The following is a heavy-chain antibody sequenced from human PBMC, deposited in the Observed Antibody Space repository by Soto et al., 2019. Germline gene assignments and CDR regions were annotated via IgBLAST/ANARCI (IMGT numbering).Heavy chain of an antibody. CDR1: GFSLSTSGVG. V-gene: IGHV2-5*02. D-gene: IGHD4-17*01. CDR3: AHTTTDDALDI. J-gene: IGHJ3*02. Sequence: QIPLKESGPTPVKPTQTLTLTCMFTGFSLSTSGVGVGWIRQPPEKALGWLALIYWDVDKRYSPSLTSSVTSTQDTSNNQVVLTVTNMDPVDTATHYCAHTTTDDALDIWGQGTTVTVSS. CDR2: IYWDVDK.